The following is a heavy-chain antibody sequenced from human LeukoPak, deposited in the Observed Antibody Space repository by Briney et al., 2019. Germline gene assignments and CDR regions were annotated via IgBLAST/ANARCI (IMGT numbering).Heavy chain of an antibody. D-gene: IGHD3-22*01. V-gene: IGHV1-69*04. Sequence: SVKVSCKASGGTFSSYAISWVRQAPGQGLEWMGRIIPILGIANYAQKFQGRVTITADKSTSTAYMELSSLRSEDTAVYYCARGPTYYYDSSGYRRLDYWGQGTLVTVSS. CDR2: IIPILGIA. J-gene: IGHJ4*02. CDR3: ARGPTYYYDSSGYRRLDY. CDR1: GGTFSSYA.